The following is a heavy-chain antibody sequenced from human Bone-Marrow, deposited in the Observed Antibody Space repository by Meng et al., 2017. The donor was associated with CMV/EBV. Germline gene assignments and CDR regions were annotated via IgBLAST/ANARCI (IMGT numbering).Heavy chain of an antibody. D-gene: IGHD2-2*01. CDR1: GFTFSSYG. CDR2: IRYDGSNK. J-gene: IGHJ1*01. Sequence: GESLKISCAASGFTFSSYGMHWVRQAPGKGLEWVAFIRYDGSNKYYADSVKGRFTISRDNSKNTLYLQMNSLRAEDTAVYYCAKVTAVDRGGYCSSTSCPGHFQHWGQGTLVTGSS. CDR3: AKVTAVDRGGYCSSTSCPGHFQH. V-gene: IGHV3-30*02.